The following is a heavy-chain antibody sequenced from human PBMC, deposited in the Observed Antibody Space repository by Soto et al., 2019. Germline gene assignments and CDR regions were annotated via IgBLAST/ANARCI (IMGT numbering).Heavy chain of an antibody. CDR1: GFTFSSYA. V-gene: IGHV3-30-3*01. J-gene: IGHJ4*02. CDR2: ISYDGSNK. Sequence: GGSLRLSCAASGFTFSSYAMHWVRQAPGKGLEWVAVISYDGSNKYYADSVKGRFTISRDNSKNTLYLQMNSLRAEDTAVYYCARDSGYYGSGSYLGVDWGQGTLVTVSS. CDR3: ARDSGYYGSGSYLGVD. D-gene: IGHD3-10*01.